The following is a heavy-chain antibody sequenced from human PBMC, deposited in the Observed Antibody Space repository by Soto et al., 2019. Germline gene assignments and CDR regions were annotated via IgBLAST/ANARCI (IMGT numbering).Heavy chain of an antibody. CDR2: ISGSGDRT. D-gene: IGHD3-22*01. CDR1: GITISNYP. CDR3: VKDDGGYPSTAPH. J-gene: IGHJ4*02. Sequence: DVQLLESGGGLVQPGGSLRLSCAASGITISNYPMSWVRQAPGKGLDWVSGISGSGDRTYYADSAKGRFTISKDISRNSLSLLLDSLGVEDTAVYFCVKDDGGYPSTAPHWGQGTLVTVSS. V-gene: IGHV3-23*01.